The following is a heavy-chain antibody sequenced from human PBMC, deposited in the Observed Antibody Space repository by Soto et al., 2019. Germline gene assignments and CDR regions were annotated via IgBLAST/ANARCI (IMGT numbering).Heavy chain of an antibody. CDR1: GFNFGDSY. CDR3: ARKSPFDY. Sequence: PGGSLRLSCAGSGFNFGDSYMSWIRQAPGKGLEWLPYISPGSRYPAYADSVKGRFTISRDNSKNTLYLQMNSLRAEDTAVYYCARKSPFDYWGQGTLVTVS. J-gene: IGHJ4*02. CDR2: ISPGSRYP. V-gene: IGHV3-11*06.